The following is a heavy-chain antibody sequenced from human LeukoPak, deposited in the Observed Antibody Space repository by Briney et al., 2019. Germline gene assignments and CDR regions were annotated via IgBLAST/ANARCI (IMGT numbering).Heavy chain of an antibody. V-gene: IGHV1-46*01. CDR2: INPSGGST. CDR3: ATSITIAATVVDAFDI. D-gene: IGHD6-13*01. Sequence: GSVKVSCKASGYTFTSYYMHWVRQAPGQGLEWMGIINPSGGSTSYAQKFQGRVTMTEDTSTDTAYMELSSLRSEDTAVYYCATSITIAATVVDAFDIWGQGTMVTVSS. J-gene: IGHJ3*02. CDR1: GYTFTSYY.